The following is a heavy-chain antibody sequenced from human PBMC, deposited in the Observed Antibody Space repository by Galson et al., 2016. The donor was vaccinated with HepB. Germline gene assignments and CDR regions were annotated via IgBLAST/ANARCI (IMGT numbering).Heavy chain of an antibody. J-gene: IGHJ6*02. Sequence: SLRLSCAASGFTFSDFGMHWVRQAPGKGLEWVALIWYDGSNKHYADSVEGRFTISRDNSKNTLYLQMNSLTAEDTAVYYCARFGGSLGMDVWGQGTTVTVSS. CDR2: IWYDGSNK. CDR3: ARFGGSLGMDV. D-gene: IGHD2-15*01. CDR1: GFTFSDFG. V-gene: IGHV3-33*01.